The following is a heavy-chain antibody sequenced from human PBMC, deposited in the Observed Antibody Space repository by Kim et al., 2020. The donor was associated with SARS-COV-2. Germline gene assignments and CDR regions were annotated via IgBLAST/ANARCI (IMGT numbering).Heavy chain of an antibody. J-gene: IGHJ6*01. V-gene: IGHV4-39*01. CDR3: ASQYGGCPLYYYGMEV. CDR1: GGSISSSSYY. Sequence: SETLSRTCTVSGGSISSSSYYWGWIRQPPGKGLEWIGSIYYSGSTYYNPSLKSRVTISVDTSKNQFSLKLSSVTAADTAVYYCASQYGGCPLYYYGMEV. D-gene: IGHD4-17*01. CDR2: IYYSGST.